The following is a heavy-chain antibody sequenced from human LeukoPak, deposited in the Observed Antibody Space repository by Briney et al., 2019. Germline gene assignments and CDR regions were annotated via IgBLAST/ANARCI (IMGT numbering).Heavy chain of an antibody. CDR3: AKDTTYYDFWSGYLGPPDY. Sequence: GGSLRLSCAASGFTFSSYSMNWVRQAPGKGLEWVSAISGSGGSTYYADSVKGRFTISRDNSKNTLYLQMNSLRAEDTAVYYCAKDTTYYDFWSGYLGPPDYWGQGTLVTVSS. CDR2: ISGSGGST. V-gene: IGHV3-23*01. CDR1: GFTFSSYS. D-gene: IGHD3-3*01. J-gene: IGHJ4*02.